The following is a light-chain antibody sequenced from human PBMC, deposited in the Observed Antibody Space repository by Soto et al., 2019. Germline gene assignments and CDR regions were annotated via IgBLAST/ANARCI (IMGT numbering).Light chain of an antibody. CDR1: QGISGW. CDR3: QQANSFPQT. J-gene: IGKJ4*01. Sequence: DIQMTQSPSFVSASVGDRVTITCRASQGISGWLAWYQQEPGKAPKLLIYGASSLQSGVPARFSGSGSGTAFTLTISSLQPEDFATYYCQQANSFPQTFGGGTKVESK. CDR2: GAS. V-gene: IGKV1-12*01.